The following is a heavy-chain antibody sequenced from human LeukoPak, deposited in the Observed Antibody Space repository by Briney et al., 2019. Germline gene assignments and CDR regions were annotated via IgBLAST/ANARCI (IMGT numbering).Heavy chain of an antibody. CDR1: GFTFDDYA. J-gene: IGHJ3*02. CDR3: AKDNGSGWTFMISFDI. Sequence: PGRSLRLSCAASGFTFDDYAMHWVRQAPGKGMEWVSGISWNSGSIGYADSVKGRFTISRDNAKNSLYLQMNSLRAEDTALYYCAKDNGSGWTFMISFDIWAKGQWSPSLQ. V-gene: IGHV3-9*01. D-gene: IGHD6-19*01. CDR2: ISWNSGSI.